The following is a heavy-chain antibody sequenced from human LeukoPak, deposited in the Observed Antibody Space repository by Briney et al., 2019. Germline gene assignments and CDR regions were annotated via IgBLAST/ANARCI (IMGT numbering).Heavy chain of an antibody. Sequence: PSETLSLTCTVSGGSISSYYWSWIRQPPGKGLEWIGRIYTSGSTNYNPSLKSRVTISVDTSKNQFSLKLSSVTAADTAVYYCARDDNWNDGPFDYWGQGTLVTVSS. CDR3: ARDDNWNDGPFDY. D-gene: IGHD1-1*01. CDR2: IYTSGST. J-gene: IGHJ4*02. CDR1: GGSISSYY. V-gene: IGHV4-4*08.